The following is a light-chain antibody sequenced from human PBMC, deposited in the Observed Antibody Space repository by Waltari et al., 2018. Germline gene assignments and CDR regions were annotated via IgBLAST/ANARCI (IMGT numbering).Light chain of an antibody. V-gene: IGKV1-9*01. CDR1: QGISNY. CDR3: QQHNRYQWT. Sequence: IQLTQSPSSLSASVGDRVTITCRASQGISNYLAWYQQKPEKAPKLLIYAASTLQSGVLRRFGSSGAGTDFTITINRLQPEDFATYYCQQHNRYQWTFGQGTKVEIK. CDR2: AAS. J-gene: IGKJ1*01.